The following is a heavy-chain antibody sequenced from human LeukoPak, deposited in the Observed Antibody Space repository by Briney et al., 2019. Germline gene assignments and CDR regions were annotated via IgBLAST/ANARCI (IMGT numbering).Heavy chain of an antibody. CDR2: ISAYNGNT. Sequence: ASVKVSCKASGYTFTSYYMHWVRQAPGQGLEWMGWISAYNGNTNYAQKLQGRVTMTTDTSTSTAYMELSSLRSEDTAVYYCARGGSTVTTFYDAFDIWGQGTMVTVSS. CDR1: GYTFTSYY. CDR3: ARGGSTVTTFYDAFDI. D-gene: IGHD4-17*01. V-gene: IGHV1-18*04. J-gene: IGHJ3*02.